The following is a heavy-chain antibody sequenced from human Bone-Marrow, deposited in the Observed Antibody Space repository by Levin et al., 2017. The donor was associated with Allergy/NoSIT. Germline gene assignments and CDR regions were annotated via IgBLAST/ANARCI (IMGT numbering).Heavy chain of an antibody. CDR3: ARLGVGASFDY. D-gene: IGHD1-26*01. CDR1: GISFSTDE. V-gene: IGHV3-48*03. CDR2: ISGPSSTI. Sequence: GGSLRLSCVASGISFSTDEMTWFRQAPGKGLEWISYISGPSSTIYYADSVKGRFTISRDNAKRSLYLQMNSLRAEDTAIYYCARLGVGASFDYWGQGAPVTVSS. J-gene: IGHJ4*02.